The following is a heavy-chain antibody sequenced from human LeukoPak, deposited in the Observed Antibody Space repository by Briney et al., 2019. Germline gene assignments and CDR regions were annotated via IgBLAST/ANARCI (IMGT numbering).Heavy chain of an antibody. D-gene: IGHD6-19*01. Sequence: APVSVSCKASGYSFTNHDISWGRQATGQGREWMGWMNPNIRNTGYAEKFQGRVTMTRDNSITTAYMELRSLRSEDTAVYYCARKSGCADCWGQGTLVTVSS. CDR3: ARKSGCADC. V-gene: IGHV1-8*01. CDR1: GYSFTNHD. CDR2: MNPNIRNT. J-gene: IGHJ4*02.